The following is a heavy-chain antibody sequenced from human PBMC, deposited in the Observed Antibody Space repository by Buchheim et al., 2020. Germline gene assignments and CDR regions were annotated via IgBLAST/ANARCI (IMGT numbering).Heavy chain of an antibody. V-gene: IGHV3-30*03. Sequence: QVQLVESGGGVVQPGRSLRLSCAASGFTFSSYGMHWVRQAPGKGLEWVAVISYDGSNKYYADSVKGRFTISRDNAKNSLYLQMNSLRAEDTAVYYCARDQGIFGVVIRPGDYYYYGMDVWGQGTT. CDR3: ARDQGIFGVVIRPGDYYYYGMDV. D-gene: IGHD3-3*01. J-gene: IGHJ6*02. CDR1: GFTFSSYG. CDR2: ISYDGSNK.